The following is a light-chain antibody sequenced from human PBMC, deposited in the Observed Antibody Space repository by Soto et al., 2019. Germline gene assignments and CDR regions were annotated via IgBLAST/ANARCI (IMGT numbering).Light chain of an antibody. Sequence: EIVMTQSPATLSVSPGERATLSCRASQSVSSNLAWNQQKPGQAPRLLIYGESTRATGIPARFSGSGSGTEFPLTISSLQSEDLEVDECQQYNNWYTLGQGTKLEIK. CDR3: QQYNNWYT. CDR1: QSVSSN. CDR2: GES. V-gene: IGKV3-15*01. J-gene: IGKJ2*01.